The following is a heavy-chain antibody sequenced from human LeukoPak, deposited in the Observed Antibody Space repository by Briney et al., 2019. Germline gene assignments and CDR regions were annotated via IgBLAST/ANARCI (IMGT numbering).Heavy chain of an antibody. CDR2: INPNSGDT. V-gene: IGHV1-2*02. CDR1: GYTFTDYY. J-gene: IGHJ4*02. D-gene: IGHD3-9*01. CDR3: ARDGDLDWLPSGF. Sequence: ASVKVSCKASGYTFTDYYMHWVRRAPGQGLEWVGWINPNSGDTKYAKRFQGRVTMTRDTSISAAYMELTRLTSDDTAVYYCARDGDLDWLPSGFWGQGTLVTVSS.